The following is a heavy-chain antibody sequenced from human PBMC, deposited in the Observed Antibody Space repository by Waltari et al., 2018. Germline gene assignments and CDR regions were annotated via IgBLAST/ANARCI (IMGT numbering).Heavy chain of an antibody. CDR2: IIPIFGTA. V-gene: IGHV1-69*01. CDR3: VRPPPYSSGWYRSDAFDI. D-gene: IGHD6-19*01. J-gene: IGHJ3*02. CDR1: GGTFSSYA. Sequence: QVQLVQSGAEVKKPGSSVKVSCKASGGTFSSYAISWVRQAPGQGLEWMGGIIPIFGTANYAQKFQGRVTITADESTSTAYMELSSLRSEDTAVYYCVRPPPYSSGWYRSDAFDIWGQGTMVTVSS.